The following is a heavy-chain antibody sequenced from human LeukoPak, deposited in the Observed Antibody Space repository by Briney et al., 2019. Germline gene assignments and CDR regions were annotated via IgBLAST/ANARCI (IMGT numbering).Heavy chain of an antibody. CDR3: AKDRRQLANFDY. V-gene: IGHV3-23*01. CDR2: FGGGGGPT. CDR1: GFTFSSYD. Sequence: GGSLRLSCVASGFTFSSYDMSWVRQAPGKGLEWVSGFGGGGGPTYYADSVRGRFTISRDNSKNTLYLQMNSLRADDTAVYYCAKDRRQLANFDYWGQGTLVTVSS. D-gene: IGHD6-13*01. J-gene: IGHJ4*02.